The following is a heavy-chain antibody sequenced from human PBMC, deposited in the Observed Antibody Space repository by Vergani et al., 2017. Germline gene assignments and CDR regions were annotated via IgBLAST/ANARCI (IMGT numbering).Heavy chain of an antibody. D-gene: IGHD3-22*01. CDR3: ARRLHXAYYYDSRGYLYNWFDP. CDR2: IIPIFGTA. V-gene: IGHV1-69*01. J-gene: IGHJ5*02. CDR1: GGTFSSYA. Sequence: QVQLVQSGAEVKKPGSSVKVSCKASGGTFSSYAISWVRQATGQGLEWMGGIIPIFGTANYAQKFQGRVTITADESTITAYMELSSLRSEDTAVYYCARRLHXAYYYDSRGYLYNWFDPWGQGTLVTVSS.